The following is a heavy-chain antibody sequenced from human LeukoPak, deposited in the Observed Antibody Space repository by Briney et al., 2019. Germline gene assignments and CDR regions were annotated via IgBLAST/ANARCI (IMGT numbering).Heavy chain of an antibody. J-gene: IGHJ4*02. D-gene: IGHD6-13*01. CDR2: ISGSGGST. Sequence: PGGSLRLSCAASGFTFSNYAMSWVRQAPGKGLEWVSAISGSGGSTYYADSVKGRFTISRDNSRNTLYLQMNSLRAEDTAVYYCAKGNRIAAAGHFDYWGQGTLVTVSS. CDR3: AKGNRIAAAGHFDY. CDR1: GFTFSNYA. V-gene: IGHV3-23*01.